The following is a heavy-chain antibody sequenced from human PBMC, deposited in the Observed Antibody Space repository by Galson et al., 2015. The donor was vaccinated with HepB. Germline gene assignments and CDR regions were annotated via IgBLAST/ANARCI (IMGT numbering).Heavy chain of an antibody. J-gene: IGHJ6*02. V-gene: IGHV3-7*03. CDR3: ARSGYYDSGYYSDYYYYGMDV. CDR1: GFTFTSYW. Sequence: SLRLSCAASGFTFTSYWMTWVRQAPGKGLEWVANIKQDGSEKYYVDSVKGRFTISRDNAKNSLYLQMNSLRAEDTAVYYCARSGYYDSGYYSDYYYYGMDVWGQGTTVTVSS. CDR2: IKQDGSEK. D-gene: IGHD3-22*01.